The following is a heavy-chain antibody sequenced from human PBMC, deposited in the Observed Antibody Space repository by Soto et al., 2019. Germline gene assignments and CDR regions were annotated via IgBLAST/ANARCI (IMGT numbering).Heavy chain of an antibody. J-gene: IGHJ3*02. V-gene: IGHV3-30-3*01. CDR1: GFTFSTYA. CDR2: ISYDGSGK. Sequence: QVQLVESGGGVVQPWRSLRLSCTPSGFTFSTYAMHLVRPAPGKGLEWVAIISYDGSGKYYTDSVEGRFSISGDNSKSTLYLQMSSLRAEDTAVYYCAREAEAFDIWGQGTMVTVSS. CDR3: AREAEAFDI.